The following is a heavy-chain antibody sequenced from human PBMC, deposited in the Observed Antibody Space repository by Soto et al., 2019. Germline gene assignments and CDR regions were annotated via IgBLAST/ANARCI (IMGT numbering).Heavy chain of an antibody. CDR2: ILSNYNT. CDR3: ARRVNGYFDY. Sequence: WGRLGPGKVLESISVILSNYNTYYTDSVRGRFTISRDSSKNMLYLQMSSLRAEDTAVYYCARRVNGYFDYWGQGALVTVSS. J-gene: IGHJ4*02. V-gene: IGHV3-53*01. D-gene: IGHD2-8*01.